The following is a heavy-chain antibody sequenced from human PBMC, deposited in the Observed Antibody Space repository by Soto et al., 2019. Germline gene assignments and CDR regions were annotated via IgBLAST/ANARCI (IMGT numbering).Heavy chain of an antibody. J-gene: IGHJ4*02. CDR1: GYTFTNYA. CDR3: ARVSGYSLPDY. CDR2: INAGNGTT. V-gene: IGHV1-3*05. Sequence: QVQLVQSGAEEKKPGASVKVSCKASGYTFTNYAMHSVRQAPGQKLEWMGRINAGNGTTKYSQKFQGRVTIPRDTSASIAYMDLSTLGSGDTAVYYCARVSGYSLPDYWGQGTLFTDSS. D-gene: IGHD5-12*01.